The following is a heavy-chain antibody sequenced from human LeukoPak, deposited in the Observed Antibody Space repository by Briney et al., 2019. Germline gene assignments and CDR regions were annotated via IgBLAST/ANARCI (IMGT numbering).Heavy chain of an antibody. V-gene: IGHV3-30-3*01. Sequence: PGRSLRLSCAASGFTFSNYAMHWVRQAPGKGLEWVTVISYDGGNKYLYEFVKDRYTHSRAKYTNPLYLQINSLTADDTAVYYCAREPGHLRYGSGISQNPLHYWGQGTLVPVSS. J-gene: IGHJ4*02. CDR3: AREPGHLRYGSGISQNPLHY. CDR1: GFTFSNYA. D-gene: IGHD3-10*01. CDR2: ISYDGGNK.